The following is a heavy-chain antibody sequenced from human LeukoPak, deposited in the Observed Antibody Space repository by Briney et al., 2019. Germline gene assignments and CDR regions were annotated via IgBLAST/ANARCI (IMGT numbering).Heavy chain of an antibody. D-gene: IGHD6-6*01. V-gene: IGHV1-24*01. CDR1: GYTLTELS. CDR3: ATDPYSSSPRQR. J-gene: IGHJ3*01. CDR2: FDPEDGET. Sequence: ASVQVSCQVSGYTLTELSMHWVRPAPGKGLEWMGGFDPEDGETIYAQKFQGRVTMTEDTSTDTAYMELSSLRSEDTAVDYCATDPYSSSPRQRWGQGTMVTVSS.